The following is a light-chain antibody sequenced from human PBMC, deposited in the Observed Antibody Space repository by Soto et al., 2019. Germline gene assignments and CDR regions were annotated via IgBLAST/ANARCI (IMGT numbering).Light chain of an antibody. CDR1: TSDVGGFDS. J-gene: IGLJ3*02. CDR2: EVS. Sequence: QSVLTQPASVSGSPGHSITISGTATTSDVGGFDSVSWYQQHPGTAPRVIIYEVSNRPSGVSYRFSGSKSANTASLTISGLQADDEADYYCSSYTTYNTWLVGGGTKLTVL. V-gene: IGLV2-14*01. CDR3: SSYTTYNTWL.